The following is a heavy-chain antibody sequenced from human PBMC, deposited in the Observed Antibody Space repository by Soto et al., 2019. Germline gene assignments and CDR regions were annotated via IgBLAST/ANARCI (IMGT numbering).Heavy chain of an antibody. CDR2: MFHSGGA. J-gene: IGHJ4*02. Sequence: SQSLSLPCFLADSSLSTYDWWTWVRQPPGKRLEWIGKMFHSGGADYSPSLKSRVTISADSSKNHFSLRLTSVTAANTSVYSCATGNVDSLLEYWGQGTQVSVSS. CDR3: ATGNVDSLLEY. D-gene: IGHD5-12*01. CDR1: DSSLSTYDW. V-gene: IGHV4-4*02.